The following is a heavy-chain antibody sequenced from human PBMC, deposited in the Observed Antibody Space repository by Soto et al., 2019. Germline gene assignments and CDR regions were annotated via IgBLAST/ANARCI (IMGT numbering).Heavy chain of an antibody. J-gene: IGHJ4*02. CDR1: GGSISSSSW. Sequence: SETLSLTCAVSGGSISSSSWWSWVRQPPGKGLEWIGEIYHSGSTNYNPSLKSRVTISVDKSKNQFSLKLSSVTAADTAVYYCARDRLLPIPSLYYFDYWGQGTLVTVSS. D-gene: IGHD3-22*01. CDR2: IYHSGST. CDR3: ARDRLLPIPSLYYFDY. V-gene: IGHV4-4*02.